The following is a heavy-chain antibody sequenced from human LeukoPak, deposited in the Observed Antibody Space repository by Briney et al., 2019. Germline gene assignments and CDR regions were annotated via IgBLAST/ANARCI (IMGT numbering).Heavy chain of an antibody. CDR2: ISHDGSNT. Sequence: PGGSLRLSCAASGFTFSGYAMSWVRQAPGKGLEWVAVISHDGSNTYYADSVKGRFTISRDNSKNTLYLQMNSLRAEDTAVYYCAGGSVKPQVHRPAYWGQGTLVTVSS. CDR3: AGGSVKPQVHRPAY. J-gene: IGHJ4*02. CDR1: GFTFSGYA. D-gene: IGHD2/OR15-2a*01. V-gene: IGHV3-30-3*01.